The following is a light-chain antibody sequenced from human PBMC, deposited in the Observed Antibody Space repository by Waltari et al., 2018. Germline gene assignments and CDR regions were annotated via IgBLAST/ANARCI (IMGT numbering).Light chain of an antibody. CDR2: EDN. Sequence: NFMLTQPPSVSESPGKTVTISCTRSSGSIAGYYVQWFQLRPGSSPTTLIYEDNQRPSGVPDRFSGSIDSSSNAASLTLSGLKTEDEADYYCQSYDRTNVIFGGGTKLTVL. V-gene: IGLV6-57*01. CDR3: QSYDRTNVI. CDR1: SGSIAGYY. J-gene: IGLJ2*01.